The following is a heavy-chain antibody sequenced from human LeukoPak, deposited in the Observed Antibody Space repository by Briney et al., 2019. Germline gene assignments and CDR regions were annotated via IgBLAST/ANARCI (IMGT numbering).Heavy chain of an antibody. CDR2: INHSGST. Sequence: PSETLSLTCAVYGGSFSGYYWSWIRQPPGKGLEGIGEINHSGSTNYNPSLKSRVTISVDTSKNQFSLKLSSVTAADTAVYYCARGPAWRSSFDHWGQGTLVTVSS. J-gene: IGHJ4*02. D-gene: IGHD3-3*01. CDR3: ARGPAWRSSFDH. V-gene: IGHV4-34*01. CDR1: GGSFSGYY.